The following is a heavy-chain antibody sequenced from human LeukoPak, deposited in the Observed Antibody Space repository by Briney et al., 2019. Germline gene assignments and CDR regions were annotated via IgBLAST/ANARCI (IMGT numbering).Heavy chain of an antibody. Sequence: GGSLRLSCAASGFTFSYYYMSWIRQAPGKGLEWVSYISSSGTTIYYADSVKGRFTISRDNAKNSVNLQMNSLRAEDTAVYFCAREDNLSDAFDIWGQGTMVTVSS. CDR3: AREDNLSDAFDI. CDR1: GFTFSYYY. CDR2: ISSSGTTI. J-gene: IGHJ3*02. V-gene: IGHV3-11*01. D-gene: IGHD1-1*01.